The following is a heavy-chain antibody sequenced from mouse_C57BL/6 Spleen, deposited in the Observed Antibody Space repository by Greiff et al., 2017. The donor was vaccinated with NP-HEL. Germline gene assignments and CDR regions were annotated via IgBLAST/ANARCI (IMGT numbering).Heavy chain of an antibody. Sequence: QVQLQQSGAELVKPGASVKLSCKASGYTFTTYPIEWMKQNHGKSLEWIGNFHPYNDDTKNNEKFKGKATLTVEKSSSTVYLELSRLTSADSSVYFCARRNYGSSFDYWSQGTTLTVSS. CDR1: GYTFTTYP. CDR2: FHPYNDDT. D-gene: IGHD1-1*01. CDR3: ARRNYGSSFDY. J-gene: IGHJ2*01. V-gene: IGHV1-47*01.